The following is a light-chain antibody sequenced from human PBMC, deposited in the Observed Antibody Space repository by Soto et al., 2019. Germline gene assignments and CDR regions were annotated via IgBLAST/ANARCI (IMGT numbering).Light chain of an antibody. V-gene: IGKV3-20*01. J-gene: IGKJ2*01. Sequence: EIVLTQSPGTLSLSPGERATLSCRASQRVSSSYLAWYQQKPGQAPRLLIYGASSRATGIPDRFSGSGSGTDFTLTISRLEPEDFAVYYCQQYGSSPSYTFGQRTKLEIK. CDR2: GAS. CDR1: QRVSSSY. CDR3: QQYGSSPSYT.